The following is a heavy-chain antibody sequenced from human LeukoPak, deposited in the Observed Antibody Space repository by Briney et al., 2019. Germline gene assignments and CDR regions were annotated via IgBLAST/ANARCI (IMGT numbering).Heavy chain of an antibody. CDR3: TTTVYYDSSGYYDY. Sequence: GGSLRLSCAASGFTFSSYDMHWVRQATGKGLEWVSAIGTAGDTYYPGSVKGRFTISRDNSKNTLYLQMNSLKTEDTAVYYCTTTVYYDSSGYYDYWGQGTLVTVSS. J-gene: IGHJ4*02. CDR1: GFTFSSYD. CDR2: IGTAGDT. V-gene: IGHV3-13*01. D-gene: IGHD3-22*01.